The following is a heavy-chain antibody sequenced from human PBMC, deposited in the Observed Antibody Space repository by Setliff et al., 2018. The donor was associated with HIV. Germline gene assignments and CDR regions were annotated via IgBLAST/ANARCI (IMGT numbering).Heavy chain of an antibody. Sequence: ASVKVSCKASGYTFTGYYMHWVRQAPGQGLEWMGWINPHSGDTNYAQKFQDRVTMTRDISVNIAYMQLSRLRSDDTAVYYCARAPTLFGVEYYYYFGMDVWGQGTTVTVSS. J-gene: IGHJ6*02. CDR1: GYTFTGYY. D-gene: IGHD3-3*01. CDR3: ARAPTLFGVEYYYYFGMDV. V-gene: IGHV1-2*02. CDR2: INPHSGDT.